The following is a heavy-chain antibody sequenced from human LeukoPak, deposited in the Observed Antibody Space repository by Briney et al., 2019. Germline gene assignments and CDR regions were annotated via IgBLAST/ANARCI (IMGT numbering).Heavy chain of an antibody. CDR3: ARGPISYSSGWYVNY. CDR2: INQSGST. Sequence: PSETLSLTCAVYGGSFSGYDWNWIRQPPGRGLEWIGEINQSGSTNYNPSLKSRVTISVDTSKNQFSLKLTSVTAADTAVYYCARGPISYSSGWYVNYWGQGTLVTVSS. D-gene: IGHD6-19*01. J-gene: IGHJ4*02. CDR1: GGSFSGYD. V-gene: IGHV4-34*01.